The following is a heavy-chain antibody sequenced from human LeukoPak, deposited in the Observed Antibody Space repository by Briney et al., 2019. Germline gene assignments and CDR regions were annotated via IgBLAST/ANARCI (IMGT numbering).Heavy chain of an antibody. J-gene: IGHJ4*02. CDR3: ASTDS. Sequence: GGSRRLSCAASGFTFSSYAMSWVRQAPGKRLEWFSAISGSGGSTYYADAVKGRFTISRDNSKNTLYVTMNSLRAEDRAVYYGASTDSWGPGTLVTVSS. CDR2: ISGSGGST. V-gene: IGHV3-23*01. D-gene: IGHD5/OR15-5a*01. CDR1: GFTFSSYA.